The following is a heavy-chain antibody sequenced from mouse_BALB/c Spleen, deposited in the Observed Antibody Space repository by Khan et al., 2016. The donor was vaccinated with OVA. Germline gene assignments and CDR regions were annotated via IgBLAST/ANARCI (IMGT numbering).Heavy chain of an antibody. J-gene: IGHJ4*01. V-gene: IGHV2-2*01. CDR1: GFSLTDYG. D-gene: IGHD1-2*01. CDR2: IWSGGST. CDR3: ARNGVFHYYGDGGMDY. Sequence: QVQLKQSGPGLVQPSQNLSITCTISGFSLTDYGIHWVRQSPGKALEWLGVIWSGGSTDYNAAFISRLSITKDNSKSQIFFKMNSLQVDDTAIYYCARNGVFHYYGDGGMDYWGQGTSVTVSS.